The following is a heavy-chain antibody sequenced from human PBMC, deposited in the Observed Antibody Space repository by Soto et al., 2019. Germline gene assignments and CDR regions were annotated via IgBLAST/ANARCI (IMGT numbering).Heavy chain of an antibody. J-gene: IGHJ2*01. CDR2: INAGNGNT. V-gene: IGHV1-3*01. CDR1: GYTFTSYA. Sequence: GASVKVSCKASGYTFTSYAMHWVRQAPGRRLEWMGWINAGNGNTKYSQKFQGRVTITRDTSASTAYMELSSLRSEDTAVYYCARDWLLRGSSGWDPVHYWYFDLWGRGTLVTVSS. CDR3: ARDWLLRGSSGWDPVHYWYFDL. D-gene: IGHD6-19*01.